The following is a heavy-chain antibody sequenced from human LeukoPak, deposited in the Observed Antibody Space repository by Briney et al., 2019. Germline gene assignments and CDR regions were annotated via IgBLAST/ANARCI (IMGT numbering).Heavy chain of an antibody. V-gene: IGHV3-11*01. CDR1: GLTFSDYY. CDR2: INIGGTNT. J-gene: IGHJ5*02. Sequence: GGSLRLYCAASGLTFSDYYMSWIRQAPGKGLEWLSYINIGGTNTHYADSVKGRFTISRDNAKKSLHLEMTNLRAEDTAVYYCATDGAGFDTWGQGVLVTVSS. CDR3: ATDGAGFDT.